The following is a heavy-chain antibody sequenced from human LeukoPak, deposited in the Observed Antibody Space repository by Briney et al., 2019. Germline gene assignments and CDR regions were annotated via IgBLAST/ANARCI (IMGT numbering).Heavy chain of an antibody. V-gene: IGHV3-23*01. J-gene: IGHJ4*02. CDR2: ISGSGGST. D-gene: IGHD3-9*01. CDR3: AKARIRYFDWLQSDFDY. CDR1: GFTFSSYA. Sequence: GGSLRLSCAASGFTFSSYAMSWVRQAPGKELEWVSAISGSGGSTYYADSVKGRFTISRDNSKNTLYLQMNSLRAEDTAVYYCAKARIRYFDWLQSDFDYWGQGTLVTVSS.